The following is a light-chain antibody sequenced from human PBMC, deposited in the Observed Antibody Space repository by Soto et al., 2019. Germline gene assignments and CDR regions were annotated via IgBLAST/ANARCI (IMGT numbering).Light chain of an antibody. J-gene: IGKJ1*01. CDR2: DTS. Sequence: DIVLTQFPAALSVSPGERATLSCWASYTVGTNLAWYQQKPGKAPRLLIYDTSTMATGVPARFSGSGSGTEFTLIIINLQAEDSLVYQWSQQSNTFRTFGQGTKVEIK. CDR3: SQQSNTFRT. CDR1: YTVGTN. V-gene: IGKV3-15*01.